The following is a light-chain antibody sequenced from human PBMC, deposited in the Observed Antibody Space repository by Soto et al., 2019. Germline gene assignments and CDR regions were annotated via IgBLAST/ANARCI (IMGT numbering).Light chain of an antibody. CDR1: QSISSW. V-gene: IGKV1-5*03. J-gene: IGKJ2*01. CDR2: KAS. CDR3: QQYNSYSRT. Sequence: DIQMTQSPSTLCAAVGDRVTMNCRASQSISSWVAWYQQKPGKAPKLVIYKASSLERGVPSRFSGSGSGTEFTLTISSLQPDDCATYYCQQYNSYSRTFGQAAKVDIK.